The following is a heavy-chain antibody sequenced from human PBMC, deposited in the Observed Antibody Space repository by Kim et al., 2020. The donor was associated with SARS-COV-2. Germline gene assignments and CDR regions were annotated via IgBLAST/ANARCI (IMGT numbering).Heavy chain of an antibody. CDR1: GFTFTNAW. J-gene: IGHJ4*02. V-gene: IGHV3-15*01. CDR2: VKSKADGGTT. D-gene: IGHD1-26*01. Sequence: GGSLRLSCAASGFTFTNAWMSWVRHAPGKGLEWVGNVKSKADGGTTDYAAPVRGRFTISRDDLRNMLYLQMNSLQPEDTALYYCTTDEWAWGQGTLVTVSS. CDR3: TTDEWA.